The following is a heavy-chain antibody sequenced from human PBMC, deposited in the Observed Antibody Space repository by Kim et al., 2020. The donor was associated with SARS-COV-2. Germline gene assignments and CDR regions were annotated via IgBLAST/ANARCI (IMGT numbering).Heavy chain of an antibody. CDR2: IWYDGSNK. CDR3: AKDQGSGSYTETSLAYYYGMDV. CDR1: GFTFSSYA. D-gene: IGHD3-10*01. J-gene: IGHJ6*02. Sequence: GGSLRLSCAASGFTFSSYAMHWVRQAPGKGLEWVAVIWYDGSNKYYADSVKGRFTISRDNSKNTLYLQMNSLRAEDTAVYYCAKDQGSGSYTETSLAYYYGMDVWGQGTTVTVSS. V-gene: IGHV3-33*06.